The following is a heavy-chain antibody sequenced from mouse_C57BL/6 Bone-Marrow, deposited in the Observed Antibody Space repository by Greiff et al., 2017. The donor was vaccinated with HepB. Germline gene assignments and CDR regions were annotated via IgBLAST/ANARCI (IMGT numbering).Heavy chain of an antibody. CDR3: ARKYDYDERAFAY. CDR2: IWSGGST. CDR1: GFSLTSYG. V-gene: IGHV2-2*01. D-gene: IGHD2-4*01. Sequence: VQLQQSGPGLVQPSQCLSITCTVSGFSLTSYGVHWVRQSPGKGLEWLGVIWSGGSTDYNAAFISRLSISKDNSKSHVFFKMNSLQADDTAIYYCARKYDYDERAFAYWGQGTLVTVSA. J-gene: IGHJ3*01.